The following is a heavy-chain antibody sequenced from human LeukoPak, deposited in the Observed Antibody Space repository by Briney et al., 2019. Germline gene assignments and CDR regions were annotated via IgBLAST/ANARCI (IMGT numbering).Heavy chain of an antibody. J-gene: IGHJ6*02. CDR1: GGSISNYY. CDR2: INHSGST. V-gene: IGHV4-34*01. CDR3: ASGSGNYYSYAMDV. Sequence: SETLSLTCTVSGGSISNYYWSWIRQPPGKGLEWIGEINHSGSTNYNPSLKSRVTISVDTSKNQFSLKLSSVTAADTAVYYCASGSGNYYSYAMDVWGQGTTVTVSS.